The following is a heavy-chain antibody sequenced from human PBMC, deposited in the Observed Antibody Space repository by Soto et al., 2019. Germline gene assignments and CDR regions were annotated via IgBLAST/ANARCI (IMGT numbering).Heavy chain of an antibody. CDR3: ARGPSPSAAGIYYYGMDV. J-gene: IGHJ6*02. CDR1: GGSISSHY. D-gene: IGHD3-10*01. V-gene: IGHV4-59*11. CDR2: IYYRGST. Sequence: SETLSLTCTVSGGSISSHYWSWVRQAPGKGLEWIGHIYYRGSTNYNPSLRSRVTISVDTSKNQFSLKLSSVTAADTAVYYCARGPSPSAAGIYYYGMDVWGQGTTVTVSS.